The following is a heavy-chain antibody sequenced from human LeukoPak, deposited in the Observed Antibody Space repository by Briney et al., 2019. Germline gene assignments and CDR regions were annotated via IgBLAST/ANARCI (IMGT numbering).Heavy chain of an antibody. J-gene: IGHJ4*02. CDR3: ARHLTYGGWNS. CDR2: INSDGSST. D-gene: IGHD4-23*01. CDR1: GFTFSSSW. Sequence: GGSLRLSCAASGFTFSSSWMQWVRQAPGKGLVWVSRINSDGSSTSYADSVKGRFTISGDNAKNTLYLQMNSLRAEDTAVYYCARHLTYGGWNSWGQGTLVTVSS. V-gene: IGHV3-74*01.